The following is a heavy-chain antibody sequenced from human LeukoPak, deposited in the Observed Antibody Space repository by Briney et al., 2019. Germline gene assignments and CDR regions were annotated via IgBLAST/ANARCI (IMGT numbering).Heavy chain of an antibody. CDR2: INPNSGGT. D-gene: IGHD3-9*01. CDR3: ARTFPVLRYFDWLNQERYFDL. CDR1: GYTFTCYY. V-gene: IGHV1-2*02. Sequence: GASVKVSCKASGYTFTCYYMHWVRQAPGQGLEWMGWINPNSGGTNYAQKFQGRVTMTRDTSISTAYMELSRLRSDDTAVYYCARTFPVLRYFDWLNQERYFDLWGRGTLVTVSS. J-gene: IGHJ2*01.